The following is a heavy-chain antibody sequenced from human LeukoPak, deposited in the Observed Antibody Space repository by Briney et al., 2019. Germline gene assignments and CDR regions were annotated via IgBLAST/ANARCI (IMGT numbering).Heavy chain of an antibody. D-gene: IGHD3-22*01. Sequence: GGSLRLSRAASGFTFSSYSMNWVRQAPGKGLEWVSSISSSSSYIYYADSVKGRFTISRDNAKNSLYLQMNSLRAEDTAVYYCARGTGYYDSSGYYSSLHAFDIWGQGTMVTVSS. V-gene: IGHV3-21*01. J-gene: IGHJ3*02. CDR3: ARGTGYYDSSGYYSSLHAFDI. CDR2: ISSSSSYI. CDR1: GFTFSSYS.